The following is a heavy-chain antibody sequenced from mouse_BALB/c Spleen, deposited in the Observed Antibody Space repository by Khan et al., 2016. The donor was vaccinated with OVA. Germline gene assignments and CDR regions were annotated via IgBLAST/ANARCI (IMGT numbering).Heavy chain of an antibody. V-gene: IGHV1-9*01. D-gene: IGHD2-2*01. CDR3: ARGYDFDD. CDR2: ILPGTGST. J-gene: IGHJ2*01. CDR1: GYTFSSYW. Sequence: QVQLKQPGAELMKPGASVKISCKATGYTFSSYWLEWVKQRPGHGLEWIGEILPGTGSTNYNEKFKGKATFTADTSSNTAYMQLISLTSEDSAVYYGARGYDFDDWGQGTTLTVSS.